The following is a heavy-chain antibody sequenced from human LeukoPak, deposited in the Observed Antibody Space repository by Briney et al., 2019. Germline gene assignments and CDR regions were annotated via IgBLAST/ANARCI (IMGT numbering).Heavy chain of an antibody. Sequence: SETLSLTCAVYGGSFSGYYWSWIRQPPGKGLEWIGEINHSGSTNYNPSLKSRVTISVDTSKNQFSLKLSSVTAADTAVYYCARATYYDFWSGSPFYYYYYGMDVWGQGTTVTVPS. CDR2: INHSGST. CDR1: GGSFSGYY. V-gene: IGHV4-34*01. J-gene: IGHJ6*02. CDR3: ARATYYDFWSGSPFYYYYYGMDV. D-gene: IGHD3-3*01.